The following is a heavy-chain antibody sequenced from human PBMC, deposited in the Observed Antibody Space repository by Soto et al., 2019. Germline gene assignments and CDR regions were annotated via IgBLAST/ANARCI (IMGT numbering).Heavy chain of an antibody. CDR2: IWYDGSNK. Sequence: PGGSLRLSCAASGFTFSSYGMHWVRQAPGKGLEWVAVIWYDGSNKYYADYVKGRFTISRDNSKNTLYLQMNSLRAEDTAVYYCARDDYYGSGSPYYYYYGMDVWGQGTTVTVSS. D-gene: IGHD3-10*01. CDR3: ARDDYYGSGSPYYYYYGMDV. J-gene: IGHJ6*02. CDR1: GFTFSSYG. V-gene: IGHV3-33*01.